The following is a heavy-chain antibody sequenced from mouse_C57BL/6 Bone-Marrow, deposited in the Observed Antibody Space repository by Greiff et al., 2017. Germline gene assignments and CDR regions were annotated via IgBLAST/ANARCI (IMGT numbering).Heavy chain of an antibody. J-gene: IGHJ2*01. D-gene: IGHD2-13*01. Sequence: EVQRVESGEGLVKPGGSLKLSCAASGFTFSSSAMSWVRQTPEKRLEWVAYISSGGDYISYADTVKGRCTISRDNARNTLYLQMSSLKSDDTAMYYCTGGDGGYFDYWGQGTTLTVSA. CDR3: TGGDGGYFDY. V-gene: IGHV5-9-1*02. CDR2: ISSGGDYI. CDR1: GFTFSSSA.